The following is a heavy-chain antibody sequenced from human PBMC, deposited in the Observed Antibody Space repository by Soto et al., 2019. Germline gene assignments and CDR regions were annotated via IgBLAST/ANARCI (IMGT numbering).Heavy chain of an antibody. J-gene: IGHJ6*02. CDR3: ARAIRHFGNYYGMDV. CDR2: IYYSGGT. CDR1: GGSISSGGYY. Sequence: QVQLQESGPGLVKPSQTLSLTCTVSGGSISSGGYYWSWIRQHPGKGLEWIGYIYYSGGTYYNPSLKSRVTISVDTSKNQFSLKLRSVTAADTAVYYCARAIRHFGNYYGMDVWGQGTTVTVSS. V-gene: IGHV4-31*03. D-gene: IGHD3-10*01.